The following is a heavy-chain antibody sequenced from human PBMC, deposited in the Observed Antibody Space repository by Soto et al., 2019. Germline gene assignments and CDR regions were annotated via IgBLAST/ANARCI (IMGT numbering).Heavy chain of an antibody. Sequence: QVQLVQSGAEVKKPGASVNVSCKASGYGFNTYALHWVRQAPGQRLEWLGWINAENGKTRYSQKFQARVTITRDTSASTVYMELSSLRSEDTAIYYCARAGSGWNVLASWGQGTLVTVSS. CDR1: GYGFNTYA. D-gene: IGHD6-19*01. J-gene: IGHJ5*02. V-gene: IGHV1-3*01. CDR3: ARAGSGWNVLAS. CDR2: INAENGKT.